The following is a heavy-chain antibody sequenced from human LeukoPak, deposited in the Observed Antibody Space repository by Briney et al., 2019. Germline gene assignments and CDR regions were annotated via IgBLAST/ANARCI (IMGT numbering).Heavy chain of an antibody. CDR3: ARCRNYYGSGSYYTGYYYYYMDV. V-gene: IGHV4-39*01. CDR2: IYYSGST. CDR1: GGSISSSNW. D-gene: IGHD3-10*01. J-gene: IGHJ6*03. Sequence: SETLSLTCAVSGGSISSSNWWSWVRQPPGKGLEWIGSIYYSGSTYYNPSLKSRVTISVDTSKNQFSLKLSSVTAADTAVYYCARCRNYYGSGSYYTGYYYYYMDVWGKGTTVTISS.